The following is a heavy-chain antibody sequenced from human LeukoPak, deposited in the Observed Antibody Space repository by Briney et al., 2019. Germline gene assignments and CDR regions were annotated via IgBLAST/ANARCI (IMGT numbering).Heavy chain of an antibody. CDR3: ARVEPPPFDFDY. Sequence: PSETLSPTCTVSGGSLTSGGYDCSWIRQHPGKGLEWIGYIYYSGSTYYNPSLKSRVTISVDTSKNQFSLKLSSVTAADTAVYYCARVEPPPFDFDYSGQGTLVTVSS. CDR2: IYYSGST. J-gene: IGHJ4*02. V-gene: IGHV4-31*02. CDR1: GGSLTSGGYD.